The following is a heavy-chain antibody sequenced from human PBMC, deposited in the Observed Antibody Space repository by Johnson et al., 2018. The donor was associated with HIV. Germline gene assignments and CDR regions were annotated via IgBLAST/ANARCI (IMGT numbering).Heavy chain of an antibody. J-gene: IGHJ3*02. V-gene: IGHV3-30*03. CDR2: ISYDGSNK. Sequence: QVQLVESGGGLIHPGGSLRLSCAASGFTVSGKYMTWVRQAPEKGLEWVAVISYDGSNKYYADSVKGRFTISRDNSKNTLYLQMNSLRAEDTAVYYCAREGGALDAFDIWGQGTMVTVSP. CDR3: AREGGALDAFDI. CDR1: GFTVSGKY. D-gene: IGHD1-26*01.